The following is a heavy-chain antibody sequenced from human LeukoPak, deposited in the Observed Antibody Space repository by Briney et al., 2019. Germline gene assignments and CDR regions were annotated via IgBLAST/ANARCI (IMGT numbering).Heavy chain of an antibody. CDR2: IIPIFGTA. V-gene: IGHV1-69*05. Sequence: SSVKVSCKASGGTFSSYAISWGRQAPGEGGEGRGGIIPIFGTANYAQKFQGRVTITTDESTSTAYMELSSLRSEDTAVYYCASNRRDGYNYYFDYWGQGTLVTVSS. CDR3: ASNRRDGYNYYFDY. D-gene: IGHD5-24*01. J-gene: IGHJ4*02. CDR1: GGTFSSYA.